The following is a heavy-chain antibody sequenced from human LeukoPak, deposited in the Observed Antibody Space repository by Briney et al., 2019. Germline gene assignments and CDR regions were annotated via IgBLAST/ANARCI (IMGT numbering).Heavy chain of an antibody. J-gene: IGHJ3*02. D-gene: IGHD1-26*01. CDR3: AKTSSGNYHDAFDI. CDR2: ISGSGRST. V-gene: IGHV3-23*01. CDR1: GFTFSSYA. Sequence: PGGSLRLSCAASGFTFSSYAMSWVRQAPGKGLEWVSVISGSGRSTYYADSVKGRFTISRDNSKNTLYLQMNSLRDQDTAVYYCAKTSSGNYHDAFDIWGQGTMVIVSS.